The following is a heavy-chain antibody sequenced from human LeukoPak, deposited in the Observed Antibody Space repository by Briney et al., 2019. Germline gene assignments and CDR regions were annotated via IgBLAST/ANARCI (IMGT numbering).Heavy chain of an antibody. CDR3: TRDGYSGSYFTY. Sequence: GGSLRLSCAVSGLNFRNASMSWVRQAPGKGLEWVGRIKSKSNGGTTGYAAPVKGRFTISRDDSKSIAYLQMNSLKTEDTAVYYCTRDGYSGSYFTYWGQGTLVTVSS. CDR1: GLNFRNAS. J-gene: IGHJ4*02. V-gene: IGHV3-15*01. CDR2: IKSKSNGGTT. D-gene: IGHD1-26*01.